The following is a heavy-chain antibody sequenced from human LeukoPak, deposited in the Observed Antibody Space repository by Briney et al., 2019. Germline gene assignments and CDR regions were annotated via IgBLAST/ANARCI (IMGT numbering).Heavy chain of an antibody. J-gene: IGHJ6*03. CDR1: GFTFSVYS. Sequence: GGSLRLSCSGSGFTFSVYSMNWVRQAPGKGLEWVSSITSKSNYIYYADSVKGRFTISRDNAMNSVFLQLNSLRAEDSAVYYCTSGLIAIESYNNLYQYMDVWGKGTTVTVSS. CDR2: ITSKSNYI. CDR3: TSGLIAIESYNNLYQYMDV. D-gene: IGHD2-21*01. V-gene: IGHV3-21*01.